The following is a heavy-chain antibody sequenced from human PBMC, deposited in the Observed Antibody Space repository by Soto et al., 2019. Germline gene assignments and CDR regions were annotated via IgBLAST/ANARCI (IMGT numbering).Heavy chain of an antibody. Sequence: GSLRLSCAASGFTFSSYSMNWVRQAPGKGLEWVSYFSSGSSTIFYADSVKGRFTISRDNAKNSLYLQMNSLRAEDTAVYYCARGLTYYDILTGYYLEKGGAFDIWGQGTMVTVS. D-gene: IGHD3-9*01. CDR3: ARGLTYYDILTGYYLEKGGAFDI. J-gene: IGHJ3*02. V-gene: IGHV3-48*01. CDR1: GFTFSSYS. CDR2: FSSGSSTI.